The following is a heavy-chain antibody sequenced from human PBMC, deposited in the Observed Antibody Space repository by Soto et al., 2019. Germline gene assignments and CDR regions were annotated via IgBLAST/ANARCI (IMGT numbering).Heavy chain of an antibody. J-gene: IGHJ4*02. CDR2: IGGSGAGT. CDR1: GFTFSSYA. CDR3: ARGGGIAVAGTHLDY. V-gene: IGHV3-23*01. D-gene: IGHD6-19*01. Sequence: EVQLLESGGGLVQPGGSLRLSCAASGFTFSSYAMSWVRQAPGKGLEWVSGIGGSGAGTNYADSVKGRFTISRDNSKNTMYLKMSRLRAEHTAVYYCARGGGIAVAGTHLDYWGQGTLVTFSS.